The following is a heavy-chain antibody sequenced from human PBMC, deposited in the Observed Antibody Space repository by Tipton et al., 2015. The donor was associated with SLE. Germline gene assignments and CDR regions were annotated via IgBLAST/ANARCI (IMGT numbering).Heavy chain of an antibody. CDR1: GGSLSGNY. CDR3: ARGLNYYDSSGYYPFYYMDV. D-gene: IGHD3-22*01. CDR2: ISYSGST. J-gene: IGHJ6*03. Sequence: TLSLTCAVYGGSLSGNYWSWIRQPPGKGLEWIGYISYSGSTNYNPSLKSRVTISVDTSKNQFSLKLISVTAADAAVYYCARGLNYYDSSGYYPFYYMDVWGKGTTVTVSS. V-gene: IGHV4-59*01.